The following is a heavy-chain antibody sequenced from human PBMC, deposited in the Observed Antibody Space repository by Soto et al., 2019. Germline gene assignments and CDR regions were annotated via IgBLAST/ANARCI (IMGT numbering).Heavy chain of an antibody. CDR1: GGSFSGYS. J-gene: IGHJ4*02. Sequence: PSETLSLTCAVYGGSFSGYSWSWIRHSPGKGLEWIGEFNHSGSPNYNPSLKSRVIISVDTSKNQFSLRLSSVTAADTAVYYCAFDYWAPGTLVTVSS. CDR2: FNHSGSP. V-gene: IGHV4-34*01. CDR3: AFDY.